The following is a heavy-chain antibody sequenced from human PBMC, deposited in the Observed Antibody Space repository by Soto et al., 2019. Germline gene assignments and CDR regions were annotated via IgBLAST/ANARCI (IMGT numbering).Heavy chain of an antibody. Sequence: ETLSLTGTVSGGFISSYYWSWIRQPPGKGLEWIGYIYYSGSTNYNPYLKSRVTISVDTSKNQFSLKLSSVTAADTAVYYCARALPYYDSSGYQVDAFDIWGQGTMVTVSS. CDR1: GGFISSYY. CDR3: ARALPYYDSSGYQVDAFDI. D-gene: IGHD3-22*01. CDR2: IYYSGST. V-gene: IGHV4-59*01. J-gene: IGHJ3*02.